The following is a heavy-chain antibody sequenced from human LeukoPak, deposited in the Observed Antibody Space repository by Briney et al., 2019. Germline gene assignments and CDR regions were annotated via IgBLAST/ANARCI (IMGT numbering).Heavy chain of an antibody. CDR1: GFTFSSYA. Sequence: GGSLRLSCAASGFTFSSYAMSWVRQAPGKGLEWVSAISGSGGSTYYADSVKGRFTISRDNSKNTLYLQMNSLRAEDTAVYYCAKGLRGYSHGYADYWGQGTLVTVSS. V-gene: IGHV3-23*01. CDR3: AKGLRGYSHGYADY. D-gene: IGHD5-18*01. CDR2: ISGSGGST. J-gene: IGHJ4*02.